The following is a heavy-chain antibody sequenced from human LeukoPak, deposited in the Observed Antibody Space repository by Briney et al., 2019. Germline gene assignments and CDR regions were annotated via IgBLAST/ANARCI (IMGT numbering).Heavy chain of an antibody. CDR1: GGSISSGGYS. V-gene: IGHV4-30-2*01. D-gene: IGHD3-10*01. J-gene: IGHJ4*02. CDR3: ARVGFGPYYYYGSGSPKYYFDY. CDR2: IYHSGST. Sequence: SETLSLTCAVSGGSISSGGYSWSWIRQPPGKGLEWIGYIYHSGSTYYNPSLKSRVTISVDTSKNQFSLKLSSVTAADTAVYYCARVGFGPYYYYGSGSPKYYFDYWGQGTLVTVSS.